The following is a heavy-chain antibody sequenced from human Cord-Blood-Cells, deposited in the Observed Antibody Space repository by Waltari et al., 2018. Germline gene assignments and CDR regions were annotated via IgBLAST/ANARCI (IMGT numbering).Heavy chain of an antibody. Sequence: EVQLVESGGGLIQPGGSLRLSGAASGFTVSSNYMSWVRQAPGKGLEWVSVIYSGGSTYYADSVKGRFTISRDNSKNTLYLQMNSLRAEDTAVYYCARSPKGRGGAAAYWGQGTLVTVSS. D-gene: IGHD6-13*01. CDR3: ARSPKGRGGAAAY. J-gene: IGHJ4*02. CDR2: IYSGGST. CDR1: GFTVSSNY. V-gene: IGHV3-53*01.